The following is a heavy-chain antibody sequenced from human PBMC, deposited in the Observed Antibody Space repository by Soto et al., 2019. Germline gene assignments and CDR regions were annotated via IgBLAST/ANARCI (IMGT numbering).Heavy chain of an antibody. Sequence: GGSLRLSCAASGFTFSSYAMSWVRQAPGKGLEWVSAISGSGGSTYYADSVKGRFTISRDNSKNTLYLQMTSLRAEDTAVYYCAKVGPHPSYGSGSYYKPYYYYYYYMDVWGKGTTVTVSS. V-gene: IGHV3-23*01. D-gene: IGHD3-10*01. CDR2: ISGSGGST. CDR3: AKVGPHPSYGSGSYYKPYYYYYYYMDV. CDR1: GFTFSSYA. J-gene: IGHJ6*03.